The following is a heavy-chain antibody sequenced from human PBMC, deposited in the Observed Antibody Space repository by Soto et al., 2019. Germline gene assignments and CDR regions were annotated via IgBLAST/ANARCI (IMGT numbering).Heavy chain of an antibody. V-gene: IGHV1-69*13. J-gene: IGHJ6*02. D-gene: IGHD6-13*01. CDR1: GGTFSSYA. CDR3: ARVAVAYTKYYYGMDV. Sequence: GASVKVSCKASGGTFSSYAISWVRQAPGQGLEWMGGIIPIFGTANYAQKFQGRVTITADESTSTAYMELSSLRSEDTAVYYCARVAVAYTKYYYGMDVWGQGTTVTVSS. CDR2: IIPIFGTA.